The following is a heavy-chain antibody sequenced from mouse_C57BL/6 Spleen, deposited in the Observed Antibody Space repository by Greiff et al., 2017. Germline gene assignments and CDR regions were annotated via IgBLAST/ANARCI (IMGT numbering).Heavy chain of an antibody. D-gene: IGHD2-3*01. CDR2: INPSSGYT. Sequence: VQLQQSGAELARPGASVKMSCKASGYTFTSYTMHWVKQRPGQGLEWIGYINPSSGYTKYNQKFKDKATFTADKSSSTAYMQLSSLTSEDSAVYYCAREDGYYFDYWGQGTTLTVSS. J-gene: IGHJ2*01. V-gene: IGHV1-4*01. CDR1: GYTFTSYT. CDR3: AREDGYYFDY.